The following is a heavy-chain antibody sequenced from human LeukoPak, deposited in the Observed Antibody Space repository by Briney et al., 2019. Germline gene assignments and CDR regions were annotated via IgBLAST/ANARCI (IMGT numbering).Heavy chain of an antibody. Sequence: GGSLRLSCAASGFTFSSYNMNWVRQAPGKGLEWVSSITSSSTYIYYADSVKGRFTISRDNSKNTLYLQMNSLRAEDTAVYYCAKPLPGYGTFFDYWGQGTLVTVSS. CDR3: AKPLPGYGTFFDY. D-gene: IGHD5-18*01. CDR2: ITSSSTYI. J-gene: IGHJ4*02. V-gene: IGHV3-21*01. CDR1: GFTFSSYN.